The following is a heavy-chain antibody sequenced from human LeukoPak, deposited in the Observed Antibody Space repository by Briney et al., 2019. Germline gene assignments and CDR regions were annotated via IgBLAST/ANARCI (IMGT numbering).Heavy chain of an antibody. CDR3: ARVLGCGGDCYYFDY. CDR1: GYTFTSYG. D-gene: IGHD2-21*02. CDR2: ISAYNGNT. Sequence: ASVKVSCKASGYTFTSYGISWVRQAPGQGLEWMGWISAYNGNTNYAQKLQGRVTKTTDTSTSTAYMELRSLRSDDTAVYYCARVLGCGGDCYYFDYWGQGTLVTVSS. V-gene: IGHV1-18*01. J-gene: IGHJ4*02.